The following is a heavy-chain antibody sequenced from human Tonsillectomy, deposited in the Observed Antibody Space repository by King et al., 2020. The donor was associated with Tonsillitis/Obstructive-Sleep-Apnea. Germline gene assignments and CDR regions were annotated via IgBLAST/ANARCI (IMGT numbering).Heavy chain of an antibody. CDR1: GFSFSDYY. D-gene: IGHD1-26*01. Sequence: VQLVESGGGLVKPGGSLRLSCAASGFSFSDYYMTWIRQAPGKGLEWVSYITSNSYTNYADSVKGRFTISRDDAKNSVYLQMNSLRAEDTAVYYCAPQTDYIVGPIDYWGQGTLVTVSS. J-gene: IGHJ4*02. V-gene: IGHV3-11*05. CDR3: APQTDYIVGPIDY. CDR2: ITSNSYT.